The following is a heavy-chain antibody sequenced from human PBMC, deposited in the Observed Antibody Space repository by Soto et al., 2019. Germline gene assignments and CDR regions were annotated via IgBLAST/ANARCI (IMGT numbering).Heavy chain of an antibody. CDR2: IYYSGST. CDR1: GGSISSSSYY. D-gene: IGHD3-9*01. Sequence: GTPSETLSLTCTVSGGSISSSSYYWGWIRQPPGKGLEWIGSIYYSGSTYYNPSLKSRVTLSVDTSKNQFSLKLSSVTAADTAVYYCARNYDNLGPYFDYWGQGTLVTVSS. CDR3: ARNYDNLGPYFDY. V-gene: IGHV4-39*01. J-gene: IGHJ4*02.